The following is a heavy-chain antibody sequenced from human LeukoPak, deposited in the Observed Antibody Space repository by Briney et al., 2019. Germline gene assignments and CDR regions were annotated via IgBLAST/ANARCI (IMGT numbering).Heavy chain of an antibody. CDR3: ARGKYSAFDI. CDR2: TFYRSKWYN. D-gene: IGHD2/OR15-2a*01. J-gene: IGHJ3*02. Sequence: SQTLSLTCAISGDSVSSNSVAWNWIRQSPSRGLEWLGRTFYRSKWYNVYAVSVKSRITINPDTSKNQFSLQLSSVTPEDTAMYYCARGKYSAFDIWGQGTMVTVSS. CDR1: GDSVSSNSVA. V-gene: IGHV6-1*01.